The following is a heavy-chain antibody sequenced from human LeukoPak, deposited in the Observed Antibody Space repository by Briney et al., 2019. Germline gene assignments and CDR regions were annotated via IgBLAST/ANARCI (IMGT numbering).Heavy chain of an antibody. CDR3: ARARGSGSYYGHDYYYYYYMDV. CDR2: ISYDGGNK. D-gene: IGHD3-10*01. J-gene: IGHJ6*03. V-gene: IGHV3-30*03. Sequence: GRSLRLSCAASGFTFSSYGMHWVRQAPGKGLEWVAVISYDGGNKYYADSVKGRFTISRDNSKNTLYLQMDSLRAEDTAVYYCARARGSGSYYGHDYYYYYYMDVWGQGTTVTVSS. CDR1: GFTFSSYG.